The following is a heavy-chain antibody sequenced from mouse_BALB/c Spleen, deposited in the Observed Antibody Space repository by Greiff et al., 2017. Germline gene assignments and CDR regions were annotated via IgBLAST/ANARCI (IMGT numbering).Heavy chain of an antibody. CDR3: TRWGTEDY. D-gene: IGHD2-14*01. CDR1: GYTFTSYY. CDR2: INPSNGGN. J-gene: IGHJ2*01. V-gene: IGHV1S81*02. Sequence: QVQLQQPGAELVKPGASVKLSCKASGYTFTSYYIYWVKQMSGQGLEWIGGINPSNGGNNFNEKFKSKATLTVDKSYSTAYMQLSRLTSEDSAVYYCTRWGTEDYWGQGTTLTVSS.